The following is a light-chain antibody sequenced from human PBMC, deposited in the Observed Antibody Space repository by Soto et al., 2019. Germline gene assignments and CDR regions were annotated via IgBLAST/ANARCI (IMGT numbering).Light chain of an antibody. CDR1: QTISSW. V-gene: IGKV1-5*03. J-gene: IGKJ1*01. CDR2: EAS. Sequence: DIQMTQSPSTLSASIGDRVTITCRASQTISSWLAWYQQKPGKAPKLLIYEASNLESEVPSRFSGSESGTEFTRTISGLQPEEFATDDGQHYISYPWTFGQGTRVEIK. CDR3: QHYISYPWT.